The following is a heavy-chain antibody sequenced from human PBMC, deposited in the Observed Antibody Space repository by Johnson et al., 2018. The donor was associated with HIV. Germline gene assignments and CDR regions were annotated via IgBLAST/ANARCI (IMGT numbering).Heavy chain of an antibody. V-gene: IGHV3-20*01. CDR1: GFIFDDYG. J-gene: IGHJ3*02. Sequence: VQLLESGGGVVRPGGSLRLSCAASGFIFDDYGMNWVRQAPGKGLEWVSCINCTGGSTGYVASVKGRFTISRDNAKTFLYLQMNSRRVEDTALYECARVSVVRMVYGRVDAFDIWGQGTMVTVSS. D-gene: IGHD2-8*01. CDR3: ARVSVVRMVYGRVDAFDI. CDR2: INCTGGST.